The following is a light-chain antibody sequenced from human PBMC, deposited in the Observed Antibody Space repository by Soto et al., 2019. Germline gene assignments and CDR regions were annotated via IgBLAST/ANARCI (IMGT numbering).Light chain of an antibody. CDR1: QSSTYY. CDR2: ATS. Sequence: DIQMTQSPSSLSASVGDRVTISCRASQSSTYYLNWYQLKPGKAPRLLIYATSTLHSGVSSRFSGSGSGTDFTLTISSLQHEDFATYYCPQSYSTPLTFGGGTKVEIK. V-gene: IGKV1-39*01. J-gene: IGKJ4*01. CDR3: PQSYSTPLT.